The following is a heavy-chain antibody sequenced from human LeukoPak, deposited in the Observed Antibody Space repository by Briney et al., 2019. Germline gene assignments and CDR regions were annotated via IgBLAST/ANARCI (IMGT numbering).Heavy chain of an antibody. D-gene: IGHD3-22*01. J-gene: IGHJ4*02. V-gene: IGHV3-21*01. CDR1: GFNFNNYS. CDR2: ISSRSTYI. Sequence: GGSLRLSCVASGFNFNNYSMNWVRQAPGKGLEWVSSISSRSTYIYYADSLKGRFTISRDNAKNSLSLQMNSLRGEDTAVYYCARGAERSGYDYWGQGTLVTVAS. CDR3: ARGAERSGYDY.